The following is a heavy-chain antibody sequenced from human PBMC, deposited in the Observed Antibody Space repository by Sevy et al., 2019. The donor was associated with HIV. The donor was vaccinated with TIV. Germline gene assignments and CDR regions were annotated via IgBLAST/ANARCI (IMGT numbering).Heavy chain of an antibody. V-gene: IGHV3-7*01. CDR2: IKQDGSEK. CDR3: ATSGGET. J-gene: IGHJ5*02. Sequence: LSLTCAASGFTFSSYWMNWIRQAPGKGLEWVANIKQDGSEKYYVDSVKGRFTISRDNAKNSLYLEMNTLSAEDTAVYYCATSGGETWGQGTLVTVSS. CDR1: GFTFSSYW. D-gene: IGHD3-16*01.